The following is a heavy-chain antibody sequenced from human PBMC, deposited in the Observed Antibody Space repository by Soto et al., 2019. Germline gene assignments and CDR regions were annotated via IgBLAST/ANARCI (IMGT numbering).Heavy chain of an antibody. CDR2: IYYSGST. V-gene: IGHV4-31*03. CDR3: ARDLTAGYAFDI. CDR1: GGSISSGGYY. J-gene: IGHJ3*02. D-gene: IGHD6-13*01. Sequence: PSETLSLTCTVSGGSISSGGYYWSWIRQHPGKGLEWIGYIYYSGSTYYNPSLKSRVTISVDTSKNQFSLKLSSVTAADTAVYYCARDLTAGYAFDIWGQVTMVTVSS.